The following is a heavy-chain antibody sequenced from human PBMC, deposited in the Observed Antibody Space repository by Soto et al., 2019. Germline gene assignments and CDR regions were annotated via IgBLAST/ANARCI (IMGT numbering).Heavy chain of an antibody. Sequence: ASVKVSCKVSGYTLTELSMHWVRQAPGKGLEWMGGFDPEDGETIYAQKFQGRVTMTEDTSTDTAYMELSSLRSEDTAMYYCARSGYSSGWYPAYFDYWGQGTLVTVSS. CDR1: GYTLTELS. J-gene: IGHJ4*02. D-gene: IGHD6-19*01. CDR3: ARSGYSSGWYPAYFDY. V-gene: IGHV1-24*01. CDR2: FDPEDGET.